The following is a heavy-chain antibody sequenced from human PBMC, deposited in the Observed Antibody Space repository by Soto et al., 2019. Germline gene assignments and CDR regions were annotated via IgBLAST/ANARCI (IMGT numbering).Heavy chain of an antibody. CDR2: ISYDGSNK. J-gene: IGHJ4*02. CDR3: ARARYDSSGYYFDY. CDR1: GFTFSSYG. V-gene: IGHV3-30*03. Sequence: GGSLRLSCAASGFTFSSYGMHWVRQSPGKGLEWVAVISYDGSNKYYTDSVKGRFTISRENSKNTLYLQMNSLRAEDTAVYYCARARYDSSGYYFDYWGQGALVTVSS. D-gene: IGHD3-22*01.